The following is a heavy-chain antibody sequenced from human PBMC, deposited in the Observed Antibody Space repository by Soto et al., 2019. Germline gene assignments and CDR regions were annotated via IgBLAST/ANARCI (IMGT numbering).Heavy chain of an antibody. V-gene: IGHV3-23*01. CDR1: GFTFSTYG. Sequence: GGSLRLSCAVSGFTFSTYGMHWVRQAPGKGLEWVSAISGSGGSTYYADSVKGRFTISRDNSKNTLYLQMNSLRAEDTAVYYCAKDTPQHIQLERPPFDYWGQGTLVTVSS. CDR2: ISGSGGST. D-gene: IGHD1-1*01. CDR3: AKDTPQHIQLERPPFDY. J-gene: IGHJ4*02.